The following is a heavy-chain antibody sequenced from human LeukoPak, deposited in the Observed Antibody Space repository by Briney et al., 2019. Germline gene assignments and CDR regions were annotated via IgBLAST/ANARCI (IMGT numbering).Heavy chain of an antibody. CDR2: ISAYNGNT. D-gene: IGHD3-10*01. CDR1: GYTFTSYG. J-gene: IGHJ4*02. Sequence: ASVKVSCKASGYTFTSYGISWVRQAPGQGLEWMGWISAYNGNTNYAQKLQGRVTMTTDTSTSTAYMELRSLGSDDTAVYYCARDGPLWFGELLKGYFDYWGQGTLVTVSS. CDR3: ARDGPLWFGELLKGYFDY. V-gene: IGHV1-18*01.